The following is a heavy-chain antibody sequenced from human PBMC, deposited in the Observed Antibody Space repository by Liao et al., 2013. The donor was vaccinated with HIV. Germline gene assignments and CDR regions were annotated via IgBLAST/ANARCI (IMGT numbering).Heavy chain of an antibody. CDR2: INHSGST. CDR3: ARGASYGSGSYYNY. V-gene: IGHV4-34*01. D-gene: IGHD3-10*01. Sequence: QVQLQQWGAGLLKPSETLSLTCAVYGGSFSGYYWSWIRQPPGKGLEWIGEINHSGSTNYNPSLKSRVTISVDTSKNQFSLKLSSVTAADTAVYYCARGASYGSGSYYNYWGQGNPGHRLL. CDR1: GGSFSGYY. J-gene: IGHJ4*02.